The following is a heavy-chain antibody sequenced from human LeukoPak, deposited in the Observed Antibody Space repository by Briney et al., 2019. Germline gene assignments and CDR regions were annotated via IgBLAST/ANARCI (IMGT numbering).Heavy chain of an antibody. CDR3: AKDIGSYYDY. Sequence: GGSLRLSCAAFGFTFSSYGMSWVRQAPGKGLEWVSSISDSGGSTYYADSVKGRFTISRDNSKNTLYLEMNSLRAEDTAVYYCAKDIGSYYDYWGQGILVTVSS. CDR1: GFTFSSYG. D-gene: IGHD3-10*01. CDR2: ISDSGGST. J-gene: IGHJ4*02. V-gene: IGHV3-23*01.